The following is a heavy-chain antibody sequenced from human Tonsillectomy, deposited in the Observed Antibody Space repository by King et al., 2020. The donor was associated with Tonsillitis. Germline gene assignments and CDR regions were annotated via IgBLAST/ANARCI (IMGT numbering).Heavy chain of an antibody. V-gene: IGHV6-1*01. D-gene: IGHD5/OR15-5a*01. J-gene: IGHJ4*02. Sequence: VQLQQSGPGLVKPSQTLPLTCAISGGSVSSNRAAWNRIRQSPSRGLEWLGRASYSSKWFCDYAVSVNGRITINPDTSKIQFSLQLSSVTPEDTAVYYCARGSYNSVWLWGQGTLVTVSS. CDR2: ASYSSKWFC. CDR3: ARGSYNSVWL. CDR1: GGSVSSNRAA.